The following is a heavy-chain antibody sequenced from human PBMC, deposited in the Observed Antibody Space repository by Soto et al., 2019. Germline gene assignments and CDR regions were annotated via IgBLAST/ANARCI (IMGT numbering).Heavy chain of an antibody. Sequence: GGSLRLSCAASGFTFSNYAMSRVRQAPGKGLEWVSTISGGGGTTFYTDSVKGRFTISRDNSKNTLFLQMNSLRAEDTAVYYWEKGTDYLTAHFDYWGQXTLVTVSS. D-gene: IGHD3-16*01. V-gene: IGHV3-23*01. CDR1: GFTFSNYA. J-gene: IGHJ4*02. CDR2: ISGGGGTT. CDR3: EKGTDYLTAHFDY.